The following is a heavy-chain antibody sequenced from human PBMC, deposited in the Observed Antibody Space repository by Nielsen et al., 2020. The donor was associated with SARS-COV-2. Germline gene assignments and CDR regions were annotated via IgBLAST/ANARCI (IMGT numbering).Heavy chain of an antibody. Sequence: SETLSLTCTVSGGSISTYYWSWIRQPPGKGLEWIGYIYYSGSTNYNPSLKSRVTISVDTSKNQFSLKLTSMTAADTAVYYAAGESAGGLMGGFDYWGQGTLVTVSS. J-gene: IGHJ4*02. CDR1: GGSISTYY. V-gene: IGHV4-59*01. CDR2: IYYSGST. D-gene: IGHD2-8*01. CDR3: AGESAGGLMGGFDY.